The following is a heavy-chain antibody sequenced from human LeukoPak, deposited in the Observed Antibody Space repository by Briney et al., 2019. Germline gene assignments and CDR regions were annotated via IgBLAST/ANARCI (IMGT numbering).Heavy chain of an antibody. Sequence: GGSLRLSCAASGFTFSSYSMNWVRQAPGKGLEWVSPISSSSSYIYYADSVKGRFTISRDNAKNSLYLQMNSLRAEDTAVYYCAREGVHYDFWSGYYTRHYYYYGMDVWGQGTTVTVSS. J-gene: IGHJ6*02. CDR3: AREGVHYDFWSGYYTRHYYYYGMDV. V-gene: IGHV3-21*01. CDR1: GFTFSSYS. D-gene: IGHD3-3*01. CDR2: ISSSSSYI.